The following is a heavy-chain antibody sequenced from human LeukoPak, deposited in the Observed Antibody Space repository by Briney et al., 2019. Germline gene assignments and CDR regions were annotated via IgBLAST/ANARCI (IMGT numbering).Heavy chain of an antibody. CDR3: AREVITMIVGLFWFDP. V-gene: IGHV4-38-2*02. J-gene: IGHJ5*02. D-gene: IGHD3-22*01. Sequence: SETLSLTCTVSGYSISSSYYWGWIRQPPGKGLEWIGSIYYSGSTYYNPSLKSRVTISVDTSKNQFSLKLSSVTAADTAVYYCAREVITMIVGLFWFDPWGQGTLVTVSS. CDR1: GYSISSSYY. CDR2: IYYSGST.